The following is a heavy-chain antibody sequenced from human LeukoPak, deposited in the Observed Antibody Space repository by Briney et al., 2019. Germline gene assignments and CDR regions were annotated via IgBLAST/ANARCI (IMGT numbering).Heavy chain of an antibody. D-gene: IGHD2-15*01. CDR1: GYTFTTYA. CDR2: INAGNGNT. Sequence: ASVKVSCKASGYTFTTYAMHWVRQAPGQRLEWMGWINAGNGNTKYSQEFQGRVTIIRDTSASTDYMDLSSLRSEDMAVYYCARNRGYCSGGSCTLAALDIWGQGTMVTVSS. J-gene: IGHJ3*02. V-gene: IGHV1-3*03. CDR3: ARNRGYCSGGSCTLAALDI.